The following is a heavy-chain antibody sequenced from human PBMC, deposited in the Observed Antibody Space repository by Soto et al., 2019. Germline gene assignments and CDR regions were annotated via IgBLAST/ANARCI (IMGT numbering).Heavy chain of an antibody. D-gene: IGHD3-16*02. CDR1: GGPFSGYY. CDR2: INHSGST. J-gene: IGHJ4*02. V-gene: IGHV4-34*01. Sequence: SSETLSLTCAVYGGPFSGYYWSWIRQPPGKGLEWIGEINHSGSTNYNPSLKSRVTISVGTSKNQFSLKLSSVTAADTAVYYCARGPVAYDYIWGSYRRFVFDYWGQGTLVTVSS. CDR3: ARGPVAYDYIWGSYRRFVFDY.